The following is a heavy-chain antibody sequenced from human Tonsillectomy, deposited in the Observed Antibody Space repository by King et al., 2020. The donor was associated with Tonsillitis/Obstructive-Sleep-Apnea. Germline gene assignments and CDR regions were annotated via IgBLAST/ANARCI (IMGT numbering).Heavy chain of an antibody. Sequence: QLVQSGAEVKKPGASVKVSCKTSGYTFTNYGISWVRQAPGQGPEWMGWISAYNGNTNYPQKLQARVTMTIDTSTSTAYMELRSLRSDDTAVYYCARVQSYCTSTSCLDYWGQGTLVTVSS. D-gene: IGHD2-2*01. CDR1: GYTFTNYG. CDR3: ARVQSYCTSTSCLDY. J-gene: IGHJ4*02. V-gene: IGHV1-18*01. CDR2: ISAYNGNT.